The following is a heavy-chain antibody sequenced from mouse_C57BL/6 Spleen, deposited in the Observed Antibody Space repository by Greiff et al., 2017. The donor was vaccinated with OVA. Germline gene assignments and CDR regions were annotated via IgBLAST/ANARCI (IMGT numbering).Heavy chain of an antibody. CDR1: GYSITSGYY. Sequence: ESGPGLVKPSQSLSLTCSVTGYSITSGYYWNWIRQFPGNKLEWMGYISYDGSNNYNPSLKNRISITRDTSKNQFFLNLNSVTTEDTATYYCARGPSCDYWGQGTTLTVSS. CDR3: ARGPSCDY. V-gene: IGHV3-6*01. J-gene: IGHJ2*01. CDR2: ISYDGSN.